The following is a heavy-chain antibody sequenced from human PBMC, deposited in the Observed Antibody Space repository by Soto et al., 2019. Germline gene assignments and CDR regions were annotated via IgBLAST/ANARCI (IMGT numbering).Heavy chain of an antibody. D-gene: IGHD3-3*01. V-gene: IGHV3-21*01. CDR1: GFTFSSYS. J-gene: IGHJ6*02. Sequence: PVGSLRLSCAASGFTFSSYSMNWVRQAPGKGLEWVSSISSSSYIYYADSVKGRFTISRDNAKNSLYLHMNSLRAEDTAVYYCARDYEFGDFWSGYYRSFYYGMDVWGQGTTVTVSS. CDR3: ARDYEFGDFWSGYYRSFYYGMDV. CDR2: ISSSSYI.